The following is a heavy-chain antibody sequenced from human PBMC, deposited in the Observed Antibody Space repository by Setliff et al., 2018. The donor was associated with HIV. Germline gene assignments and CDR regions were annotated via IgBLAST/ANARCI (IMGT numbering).Heavy chain of an antibody. CDR1: GFTFSSYG. V-gene: IGHV3-33*06. J-gene: IGHJ3*02. D-gene: IGHD3-16*01. CDR2: IWYDGNNK. Sequence: PGGSLRLSCAASGFTFSSYGMHWVRQAPGKGLEWVAVIWYDGNNKYYADSVKGRFTISRDNSKNTLYLLMHSLRADDTAVYYCAKMGSPVGPDAFDIWGQGTMVTVSS. CDR3: AKMGSPVGPDAFDI.